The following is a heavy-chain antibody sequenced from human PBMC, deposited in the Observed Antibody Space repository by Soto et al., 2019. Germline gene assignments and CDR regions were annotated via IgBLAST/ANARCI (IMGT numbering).Heavy chain of an antibody. V-gene: IGHV1-18*01. CDR1: GYTFTSYG. J-gene: IGHJ6*02. D-gene: IGHD3-9*01. CDR2: ISGYNGNT. CDR3: ARDIFETTVYYGMDV. Sequence: QVQLVQSGAEVKKPGASVKVSCKASGYTFTSYGISWVRQAPGQGPEWMGWISGYNGNTKYAQKLQGRVTMTTDTSTSTVFMELRSLRSHDTAVYYCARDIFETTVYYGMDVWGQGTTVTVSS.